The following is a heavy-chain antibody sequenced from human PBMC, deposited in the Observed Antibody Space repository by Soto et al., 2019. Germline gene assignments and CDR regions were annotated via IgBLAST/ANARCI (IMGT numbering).Heavy chain of an antibody. CDR3: AKDLTRQLAYWLDP. V-gene: IGHV1-2*02. Sequence: ASVKVSCKASGFSFTGYYIHWLRQAPGQGLEGMGWINAHSGGTEYARKFQGRVTLTRDTSISTAYMTLSSLRSDDTAIYYCAKDLTRQLAYWLDPWGQGTQVTVSS. J-gene: IGHJ5*02. CDR1: GFSFTGYY. D-gene: IGHD6-6*01. CDR2: INAHSGGT.